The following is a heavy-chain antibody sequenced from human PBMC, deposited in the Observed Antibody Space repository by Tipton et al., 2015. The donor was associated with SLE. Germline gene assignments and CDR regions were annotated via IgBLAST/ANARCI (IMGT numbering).Heavy chain of an antibody. Sequence: GSLRLSCAASGFTVSSNYMSWVRQAPGKGLEWVSVIYSGGSTYYADSVKGRFAISRDNSKNTLHLQMNSLRAEDTAVYYCARDRGSGWFDFDYWGQGTLVTVSS. V-gene: IGHV3-53*05. CDR1: GFTVSSNY. J-gene: IGHJ4*02. CDR3: ARDRGSGWFDFDY. D-gene: IGHD6-19*01. CDR2: IYSGGST.